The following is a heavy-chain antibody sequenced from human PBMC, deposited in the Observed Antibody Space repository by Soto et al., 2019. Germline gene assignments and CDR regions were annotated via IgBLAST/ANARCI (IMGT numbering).Heavy chain of an antibody. Sequence: EVQLVQSGAEVKKPGESLKISCKGSSYSFSTSWIAWVRQMPGKGLEWMGIVYPGDSDTRYSPSFQGQVTISADKSISTAYLQWSSLKASDTAMYYCARQGRYDRGGPIWGPAYYCDYWGQGTLVTVSS. V-gene: IGHV5-51*01. CDR3: ARQGRYDRGGPIWGPAYYCDY. D-gene: IGHD3-22*01. CDR2: VYPGDSDT. CDR1: SYSFSTSW. J-gene: IGHJ4*02.